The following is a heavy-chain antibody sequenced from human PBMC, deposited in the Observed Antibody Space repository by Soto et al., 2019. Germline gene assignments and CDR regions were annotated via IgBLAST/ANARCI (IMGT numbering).Heavy chain of an antibody. D-gene: IGHD6-6*01. CDR2: ISYDGSNK. CDR1: GFTFSSYA. Sequence: HPGGSLRLSCAASGFTFSSYAMHWVRQAPGKGLEWVAVISYDGSNKYYADSVKGRFTISRDNSKNTLYLQMNSLRAEDTALYYCAKASGRSSLNYHYGMDVWGQGTTVTVSS. V-gene: IGHV3-30-3*01. CDR3: AKASGRSSLNYHYGMDV. J-gene: IGHJ6*02.